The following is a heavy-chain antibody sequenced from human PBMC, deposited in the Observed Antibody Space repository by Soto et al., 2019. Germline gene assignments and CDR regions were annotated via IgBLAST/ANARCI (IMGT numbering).Heavy chain of an antibody. D-gene: IGHD1-26*01. V-gene: IGHV3-7*01. J-gene: IGHJ4*02. CDR1: GFTFSSYW. CDR3: VRDRSGSYLEGFDY. CDR2: IKHDGIEK. Sequence: EVQLVESGGGLVHLGGSRRLSCAASGFTFSSYWMTWVRQAPGKGLEWGANIKHDGIEKSYVDSWKGRFTISRDNARNLVFLEIESLRAEDTAVYSCVRDRSGSYLEGFDYWGQGTLVTVS.